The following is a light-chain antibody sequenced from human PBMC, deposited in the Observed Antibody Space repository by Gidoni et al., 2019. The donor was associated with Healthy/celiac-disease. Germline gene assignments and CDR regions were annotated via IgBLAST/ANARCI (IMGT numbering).Light chain of an antibody. CDR1: QDISNY. CDR3: QQYDNLPGT. J-gene: IGKJ4*01. V-gene: IGKV1-33*01. Sequence: DSQMTQSPSSLSASVGDRVTITCQASQDISNYLNWYQQKPGKAPKLLIYDASNLETGVPSRFSGSGSGTDFTFTISSLQPEDIATYYCQQYDNLPGTFGGGTKVEIK. CDR2: DAS.